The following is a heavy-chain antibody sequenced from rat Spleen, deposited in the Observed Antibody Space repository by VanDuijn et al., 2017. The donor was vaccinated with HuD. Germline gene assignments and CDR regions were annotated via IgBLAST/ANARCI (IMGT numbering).Heavy chain of an antibody. D-gene: IGHD1-1*01. V-gene: IGHV5-31*01. CDR1: GFTFNKYW. J-gene: IGHJ2*01. CDR2: ITNSGGNL. Sequence: EVQLVESGGGLVQPGRSLKLSCVASGFTFNKYWMNWIRQAPGKGLEWVASITNSGGNLYYPDSMKGRFTISRDNAQNTLYLQMNSLRSEDTATYYCTRENYYSGDYWGQGVMVTVSS. CDR3: TRENYYSGDY.